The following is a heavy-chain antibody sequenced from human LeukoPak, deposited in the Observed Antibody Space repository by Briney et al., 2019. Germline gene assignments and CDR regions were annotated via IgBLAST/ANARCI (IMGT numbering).Heavy chain of an antibody. CDR2: IHPDGGTK. D-gene: IGHD2-15*01. CDR3: ASTFPYCSGDSCAL. CDR1: GLNFRHYW. V-gene: IGHV3-7*01. J-gene: IGHJ4*02. Sequence: PGGSLRLSCAASGLNFRHYWMSWVRQAPGKGLEWVANIHPDGGTKNYVGPVKGRFTISRDNAANSLDLQMNSLRVEDTAVYYCASTFPYCSGDSCALGAQGTLVTVSS.